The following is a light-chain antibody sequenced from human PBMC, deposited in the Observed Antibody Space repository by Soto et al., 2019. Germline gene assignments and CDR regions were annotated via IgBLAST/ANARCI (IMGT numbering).Light chain of an antibody. CDR2: RSS. V-gene: IGKV3-20*01. Sequence: EIVLTQSPGTLSLSPGERAILSCRASQSLSSDFLAWYQQKPGQAPRLLIYRSSNSATGIPDRFSGSVSGTDLTLTINRLEPADFSVYYCQQYGRSPLNFGGGTKVEIK. CDR1: QSLSSDF. CDR3: QQYGRSPLN. J-gene: IGKJ4*01.